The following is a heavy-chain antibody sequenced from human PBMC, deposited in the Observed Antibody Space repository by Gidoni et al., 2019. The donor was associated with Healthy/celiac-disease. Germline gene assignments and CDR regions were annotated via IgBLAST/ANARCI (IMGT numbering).Heavy chain of an antibody. J-gene: IGHJ6*02. Sequence: QVQLQQWGAGLLKPSETLSLTCAVYGGSFSGYYWSWIRQPPGKGLEWIGEINHSGSTNYNPSLKSRVTISVDTSKNQFSLKLSSVTAADTAVYYCARANSTLGMDVWGQGTTVTVSS. D-gene: IGHD2-2*01. V-gene: IGHV4-34*01. CDR1: GGSFSGYY. CDR2: INHSGST. CDR3: ARANSTLGMDV.